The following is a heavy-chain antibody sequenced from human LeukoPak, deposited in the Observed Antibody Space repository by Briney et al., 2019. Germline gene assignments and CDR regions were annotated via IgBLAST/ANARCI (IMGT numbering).Heavy chain of an antibody. Sequence: SETLSLTCTVSGASFNSGTYYWGWIRQPPGKGLEWIGTIYYSGNTNYNPSLNSRVTISVDTSKNQFSLKLTSVSAADTAVYYCARYEQLVLSHFDYWGQGTLVTVSS. CDR1: GASFNSGTYY. CDR3: ARYEQLVLSHFDY. D-gene: IGHD6-6*01. V-gene: IGHV4-39*01. CDR2: IYYSGNT. J-gene: IGHJ4*02.